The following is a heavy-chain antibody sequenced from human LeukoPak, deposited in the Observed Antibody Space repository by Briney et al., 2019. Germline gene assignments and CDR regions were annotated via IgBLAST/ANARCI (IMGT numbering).Heavy chain of an antibody. V-gene: IGHV3-48*01. D-gene: IGHD5-24*01. CDR2: IGIDSGNT. J-gene: IGHJ4*02. Sequence: GGSLRLSCATSGFRFSDYSMNWVRQAPGKGQEWISYIGIDSGNTHYADSVKGRFTISGDKAKNSLYLQMHSLRVEDTAVYYCARDYKYAFDNWGQGTLVTVSS. CDR3: ARDYKYAFDN. CDR1: GFRFSDYS.